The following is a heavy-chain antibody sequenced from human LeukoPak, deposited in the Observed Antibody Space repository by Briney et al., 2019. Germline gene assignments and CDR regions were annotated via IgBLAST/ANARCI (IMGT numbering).Heavy chain of an antibody. CDR1: GFTFSDYA. CDR3: AKAGGWFGELLQTSADNWFDP. CDR2: IGGGGGSP. J-gene: IGHJ5*02. D-gene: IGHD3-10*01. V-gene: IGHV3-23*01. Sequence: PGGSLRLSCAASGFTFSDYAMNWVRQAPGKGLEWVSAIGGGGGSPYYADSVKGRFTISRDNSRNTLYLQMDGLRAEDAAVYYCAKAGGWFGELLQTSADNWFDPWGQGTLVTVSS.